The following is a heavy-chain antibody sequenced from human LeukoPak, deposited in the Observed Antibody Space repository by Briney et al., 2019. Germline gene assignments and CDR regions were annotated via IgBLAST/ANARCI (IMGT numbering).Heavy chain of an antibody. V-gene: IGHV4-31*11. CDR1: GGSFSGYY. CDR2: IYYSGST. Sequence: SETLSLTCAVNGGSFSGYYWSWIRQHPGKGLEWIGYIYYSGSTYYNPSLKSRVTISVDTSKNQFSLKLSSVTAADTAVYYCARDSDSGSYGYYYGMDVWGQGTTVTVSS. D-gene: IGHD1-26*01. J-gene: IGHJ6*02. CDR3: ARDSDSGSYGYYYGMDV.